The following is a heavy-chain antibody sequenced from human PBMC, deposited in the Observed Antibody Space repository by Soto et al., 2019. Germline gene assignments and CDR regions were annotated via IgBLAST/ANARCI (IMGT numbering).Heavy chain of an antibody. J-gene: IGHJ4*02. CDR3: AKGGGSYDY. CDR2: ISYDGSNK. CDR1: GFTFSSYG. V-gene: IGHV3-30*18. D-gene: IGHD1-26*01. Sequence: PGGSLRLSCAASGFTFSSYGMHWVRQAPGKGLEWVAVISYDGSNKYYADSVKGRFTISRDNSKNTLYLQMNSLRAEDTAVYYCAKGGGSYDYWGQGTLVTAPQ.